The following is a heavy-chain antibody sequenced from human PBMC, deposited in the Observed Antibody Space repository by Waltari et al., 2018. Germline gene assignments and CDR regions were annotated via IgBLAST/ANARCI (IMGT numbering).Heavy chain of an antibody. CDR2: VDHEDCET. V-gene: IGHV1-69-2*01. CDR1: GYTFTDYY. D-gene: IGHD1-20*01. CDR3: ATDRNWNGFFFDY. Sequence: EVQLVQSGAEVKKPGATVKISCKAYGYTFTDYYMHWVQQAPGKGLEWMGPVDHEDCETIYAENFQGRVTITSDMSTDTADMELSSLSSEDTAVYYCATDRNWNGFFFDYWGQGTLVTVSS. J-gene: IGHJ4*02.